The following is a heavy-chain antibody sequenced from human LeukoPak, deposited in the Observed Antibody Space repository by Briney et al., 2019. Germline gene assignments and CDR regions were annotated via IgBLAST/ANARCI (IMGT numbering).Heavy chain of an antibody. CDR2: IKQDGSEK. CDR1: GFTFSSYW. J-gene: IGHJ4*02. Sequence: GGSLRLSCAASGFTFSSYWMSWVRQAPGKGLEWVANIKQDGSEKYYVDSVKGRFTISRDNAKNSLYLQMNSLRAEDTAVYYCARLAARVAVAADYWGQGTLVTVSS. CDR3: ARLAARVAVAADY. V-gene: IGHV3-7*03. D-gene: IGHD6-19*01.